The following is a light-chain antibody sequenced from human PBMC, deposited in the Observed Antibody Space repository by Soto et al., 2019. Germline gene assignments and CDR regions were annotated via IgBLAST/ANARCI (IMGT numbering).Light chain of an antibody. CDR2: AAS. V-gene: IGKV1-6*02. Sequence: SASFCDRVTITCRASQGIRNDLDWFQHKPGKAPTLLIYAASNLQSGVPSRFRGSRSGTEFTLTVSSLQPEDFATYYCLQDHDDSWTFGQGTKVDIK. CDR1: QGIRND. CDR3: LQDHDDSWT. J-gene: IGKJ1*01.